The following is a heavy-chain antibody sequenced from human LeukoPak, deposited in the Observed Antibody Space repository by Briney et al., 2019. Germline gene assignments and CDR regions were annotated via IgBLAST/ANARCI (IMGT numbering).Heavy chain of an antibody. CDR3: ARDYNWNKNGMDV. CDR2: IYYSGST. V-gene: IGHV4-39*07. Sequence: PSETLSLTCTVSGGSISSSGYYWGWIRQPPGKGLEWIGSIYYSGSTYYNPSLKSRVTISVDTSKNQFSLKLSSVTAADTAVYYCARDYNWNKNGMDVWGQGTTVTVSS. D-gene: IGHD1-1*01. CDR1: GGSISSSGYY. J-gene: IGHJ6*02.